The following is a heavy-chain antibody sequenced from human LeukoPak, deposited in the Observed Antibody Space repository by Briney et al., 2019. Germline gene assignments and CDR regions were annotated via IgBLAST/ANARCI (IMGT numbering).Heavy chain of an antibody. CDR3: ARGRDGYKFDY. D-gene: IGHD5-24*01. CDR2: ISDTSGSK. Sequence: GGSLRLSCAASGFTFSSYAMSWVRQAPGKGLEWVSDISDTSGSKNYADSVKGRFTISRDNPKNTLFLQMNSLRAEDTAVYYCARGRDGYKFDYWGQGTLVTVSS. CDR1: GFTFSSYA. V-gene: IGHV3-23*01. J-gene: IGHJ4*02.